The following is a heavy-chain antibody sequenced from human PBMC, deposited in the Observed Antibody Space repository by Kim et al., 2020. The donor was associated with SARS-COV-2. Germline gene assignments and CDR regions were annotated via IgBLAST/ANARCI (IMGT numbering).Heavy chain of an antibody. V-gene: IGHV4-34*01. CDR3: VRCTRQWLTRHYYYYMDV. CDR1: GGTFSGYY. D-gene: IGHD6-19*01. CDR2: INHSGST. Sequence: SETLSLTCAVYGGTFSGYYWSWIRQPPGKGLEWIGEINHSGSTNYNASSKSRVTISVDTSKNQVSLKLSSVTAADTAVYYCVRCTRQWLTRHYYYYMDVWGKGT. J-gene: IGHJ6*03.